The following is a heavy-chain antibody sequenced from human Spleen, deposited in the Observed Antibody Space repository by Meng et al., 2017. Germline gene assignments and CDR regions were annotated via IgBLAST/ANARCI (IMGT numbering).Heavy chain of an antibody. CDR1: GSTSTSYS. J-gene: IGHJ4*02. CDR3: ARDEDISAAGKLFGDY. V-gene: IGHV1-46*01. D-gene: IGHD6-13*01. CDR2: SNPSSCST. Sequence: GASVRQPGASVKVSCMASGSTSTSYSMHSVRQAPGQGLEWMGISNPSSCSTSYAQKFQGRVTMTSDTSTSTVYMELNGLRSDDTAVYYCARDEDISAAGKLFGDYWGQGTLVTVSS.